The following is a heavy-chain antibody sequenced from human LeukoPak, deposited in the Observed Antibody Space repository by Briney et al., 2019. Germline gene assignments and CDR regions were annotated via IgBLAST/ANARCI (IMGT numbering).Heavy chain of an antibody. CDR3: ARDYGGNTNFDY. Sequence: SQTLSLTCTVSGGSISSGSYYWSWIRQPAGKGLEWIGRIYTSGSTNYNPSLKSRVTISVDTSKNQFSLKLSSVTAADTAVYYCARDYGGNTNFDYWGQGTLVTVSS. CDR2: IYTSGST. CDR1: GGSISSGSYY. J-gene: IGHJ4*02. V-gene: IGHV4-61*02. D-gene: IGHD4-23*01.